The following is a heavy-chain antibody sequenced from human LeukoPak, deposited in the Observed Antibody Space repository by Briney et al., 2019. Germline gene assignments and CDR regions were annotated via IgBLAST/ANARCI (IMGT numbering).Heavy chain of an antibody. D-gene: IGHD3-22*01. Sequence: GGSLRLSCAASGFTFSSYEMNWVRQAPGKGLEWVSYISSSGSTIYYADSVKGRFTISRDNAKNSLYLQMNSLRAEDTAVYYCARDQNSYYYDSSGGLDYWGQGTLVTVSA. J-gene: IGHJ4*02. CDR1: GFTFSSYE. CDR3: ARDQNSYYYDSSGGLDY. V-gene: IGHV3-48*03. CDR2: ISSSGSTI.